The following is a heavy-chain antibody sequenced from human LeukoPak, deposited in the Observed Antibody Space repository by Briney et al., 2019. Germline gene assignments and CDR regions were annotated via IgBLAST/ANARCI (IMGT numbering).Heavy chain of an antibody. D-gene: IGHD3-22*01. J-gene: IGHJ4*02. CDR1: GVSISSYY. Sequence: SETLSLTCTVSGVSISSYYWSWIRQPPGKGLEWIGCIHYSGSTNYNPSLKSRVTISVDTSKNQFSLKLISVTAADAAVYYCARVRDRSSYFYDLDYWGQGTLVTVSS. CDR3: ARVRDRSSYFYDLDY. CDR2: IHYSGST. V-gene: IGHV4-59*01.